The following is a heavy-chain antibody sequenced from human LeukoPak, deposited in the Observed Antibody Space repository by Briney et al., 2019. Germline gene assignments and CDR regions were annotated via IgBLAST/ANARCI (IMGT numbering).Heavy chain of an antibody. V-gene: IGHV3-30*18. CDR1: GFTFSSYG. J-gene: IGHJ4*02. CDR2: ISNDGSK. D-gene: IGHD3-22*01. CDR3: AKEKYYYDSSGNLDY. Sequence: QPGGSLRLSCAASGFTFSSYGMHWVRQAPGKGLEWVAVISNDGSKYYADSVKGRFTISRDNSKNTLYLQMNSLRAEDTAVYYCAKEKYYYDSSGNLDYWGQGTLVTVSS.